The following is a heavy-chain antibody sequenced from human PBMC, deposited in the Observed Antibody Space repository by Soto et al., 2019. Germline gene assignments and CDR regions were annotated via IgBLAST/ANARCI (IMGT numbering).Heavy chain of an antibody. J-gene: IGHJ5*02. V-gene: IGHV4-30-2*01. Sequence: QLQLQESGSGLVKPSQTLSLTCAVSGGSISSGGYSWSWIRQPPGKGLEWIGYIYQSWSTYYNPSLMSRRTLSVDRSKTLLSMKLSSVTAADTAVYYCARVPSPWGQATLVTVSS. CDR3: ARVPSP. CDR2: IYQSWST. CDR1: GGSISSGGYS.